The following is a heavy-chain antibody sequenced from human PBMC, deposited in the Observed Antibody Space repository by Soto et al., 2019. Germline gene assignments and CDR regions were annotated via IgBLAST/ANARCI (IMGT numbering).Heavy chain of an antibody. CDR3: ARDDRTAGHGSYAYFDY. J-gene: IGHJ4*02. V-gene: IGHV1-18*01. CDR2: ISAYNGNA. D-gene: IGHD6-25*01. CDR1: GYTFNSYG. Sequence: QVQLVQSGAEVKEPGASVKVSCKASGYTFNSYGISWVRQAPGQGLEWMAWISAYNGNANYAQRLQGRVTLTTDTPTSTAYMELRSLRSDDTAVYYCARDDRTAGHGSYAYFDYWGQGTLVTVSS.